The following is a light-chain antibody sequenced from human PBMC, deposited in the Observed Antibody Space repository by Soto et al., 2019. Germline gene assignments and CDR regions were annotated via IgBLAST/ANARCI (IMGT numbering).Light chain of an antibody. CDR2: SNN. J-gene: IGLJ1*01. V-gene: IGLV1-44*01. Sequence: QSVLTQPPSASGTPGQRVTISCSGSSSNIGSNTVNWYQQLPGTAPKLLIYSNNQRPSGVPDRFSGSKSGTSASLAISGLQSEDEADYYCAAWDDSLNGWVFGTGTKVTV. CDR1: SSNIGSNT. CDR3: AAWDDSLNGWV.